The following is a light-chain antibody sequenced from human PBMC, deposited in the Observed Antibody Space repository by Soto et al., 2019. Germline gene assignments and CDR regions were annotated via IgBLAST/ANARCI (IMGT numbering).Light chain of an antibody. Sequence: DIPMTQSPSSLSVFVGDRVTITCRASQSITNYLNWYQQKPGKDPKLLVYAASSLQSGVPSRFSGNGSGTDFTLTISSLQTEDFASYYCQQSDSYPYTFGQGTKLEI. CDR2: AAS. V-gene: IGKV1-39*01. CDR1: QSITNY. J-gene: IGKJ2*01. CDR3: QQSDSYPYT.